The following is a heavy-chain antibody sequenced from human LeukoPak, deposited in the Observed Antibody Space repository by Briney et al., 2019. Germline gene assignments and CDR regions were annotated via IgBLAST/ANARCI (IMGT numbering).Heavy chain of an antibody. CDR2: IKQDGREK. CDR3: ARDVAVAGDNWFDP. Sequence: GGSLRLSCAASGFTFSSYWMSWVRQAPGKGLEWVANIKQDGREKYYVDSVKGRFTISRDNAKNSLYLQMNSLRAEDTAVYYCARDVAVAGDNWFDPWGQGTLVTVSS. J-gene: IGHJ5*02. CDR1: GFTFSSYW. V-gene: IGHV3-7*01. D-gene: IGHD6-19*01.